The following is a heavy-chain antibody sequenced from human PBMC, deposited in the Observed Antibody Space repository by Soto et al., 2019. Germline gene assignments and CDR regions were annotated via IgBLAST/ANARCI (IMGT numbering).Heavy chain of an antibody. D-gene: IGHD3-16*02. CDR3: ARVGKSKLYDYVWGSYRFNWFDP. CDR1: GGSFSGYY. J-gene: IGHJ5*02. CDR2: INHSGST. Sequence: SETLSLTCAVYGGSFSGYYWSWIRQPPGKGLEWIGEINHSGSTNYNPSLKSRVTISVDTSKNQFSLKLSSVTAADTAVYYCARVGKSKLYDYVWGSYRFNWFDPWGQGTLVTVSS. V-gene: IGHV4-34*01.